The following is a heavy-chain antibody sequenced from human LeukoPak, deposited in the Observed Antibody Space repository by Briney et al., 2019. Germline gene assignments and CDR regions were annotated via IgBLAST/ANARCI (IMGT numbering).Heavy chain of an antibody. CDR2: IYYSGST. D-gene: IGHD4-23*01. CDR3: ARLSGRWYFSPDY. V-gene: IGHV4-31*03. Sequence: PSETLSLTCTVSGVSISCGAYYWSWIRHHPGKGPELIGYIYYSGSTYYNPSLKSRVTISVDTSKNQFSLNLSSVTAADTAVYYCARLSGRWYFSPDYWGQGTLVTVSS. CDR1: GVSISCGAYY. J-gene: IGHJ4*02.